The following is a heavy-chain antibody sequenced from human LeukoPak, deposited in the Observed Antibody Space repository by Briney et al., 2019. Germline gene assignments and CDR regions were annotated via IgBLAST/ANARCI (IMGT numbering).Heavy chain of an antibody. Sequence: GGSLRLSCAASGFTFSSYGMHWVRQAPGKGLDWVAFIHHDGSNKYYADSVRGRFTISRDNSKNTLYLQMNSLRAEDTALYYCAKDWDDYYGSGSYFDYWGQGTLVTVSS. D-gene: IGHD3-10*01. CDR3: AKDWDDYYGSGSYFDY. V-gene: IGHV3-30*02. J-gene: IGHJ4*02. CDR2: IHHDGSNK. CDR1: GFTFSSYG.